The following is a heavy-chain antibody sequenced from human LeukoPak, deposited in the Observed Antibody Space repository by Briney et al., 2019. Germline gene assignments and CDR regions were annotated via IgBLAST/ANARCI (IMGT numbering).Heavy chain of an antibody. Sequence: GGSLRLSCAASGFTFDDYAMHWVRQAPGKGLEWVSGISWNSGSIGYADSVKGRFTISRDNAKNSLYLQMNSLRAEDTALYYCAKDIMLRSGGLDYWGQGTLVTVSS. J-gene: IGHJ4*02. CDR1: GFTFDDYA. CDR2: ISWNSGSI. V-gene: IGHV3-9*01. CDR3: AKDIMLRSGGLDY. D-gene: IGHD4-23*01.